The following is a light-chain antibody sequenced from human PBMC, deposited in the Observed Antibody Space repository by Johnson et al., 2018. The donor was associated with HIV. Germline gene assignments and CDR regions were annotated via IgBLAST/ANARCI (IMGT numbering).Light chain of an antibody. J-gene: IGLJ1*01. CDR2: GTT. CDR3: GTWDNSLDAYV. Sequence: QSVLTQPPSVSAAPGQRVTISCSGSSSNIGNNYVSWYQQLPGTAPKLLIYGTTKRPSGIPDRFSGSKSGTSATLGITGLQAGDEADYYCGTWDNSLDAYVFGTGTRFAVL. CDR1: SSNIGNNY. V-gene: IGLV1-51*01.